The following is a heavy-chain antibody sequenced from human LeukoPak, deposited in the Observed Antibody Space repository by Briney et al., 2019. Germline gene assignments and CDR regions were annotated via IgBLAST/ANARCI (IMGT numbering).Heavy chain of an antibody. D-gene: IGHD3-10*01. CDR3: AGGLWFGGYYFDY. CDR2: INPNSGGT. V-gene: IGHV1-2*02. CDR1: GYTFTGYY. Sequence: GASVKVSCKASGYTFTGYYMHWVRQAPGQGLEWMGWINPNSGGTNYAQKFQGRVTMTRDTSISTAYMELSRLRFDDTAVYYCAGGLWFGGYYFDYWGQGTLVTVSS. J-gene: IGHJ4*02.